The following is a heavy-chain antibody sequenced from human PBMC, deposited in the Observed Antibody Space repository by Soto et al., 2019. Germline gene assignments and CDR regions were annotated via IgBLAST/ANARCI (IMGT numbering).Heavy chain of an antibody. D-gene: IGHD6-13*01. J-gene: IGHJ3*02. CDR1: GYTSTGYY. CDR2: INPNSGGT. V-gene: IGHV1-2*04. Sequence: ASVKVSCKASGYTSTGYYMHWLRQAPGQGLEWMGWINPNSGGTNYAQKFQGWVTMTRDTSIRTAYMELSRLRSDDTAVYYCGRENRQLAWGRDAFDIWGQGPMVTVSS. CDR3: GRENRQLAWGRDAFDI.